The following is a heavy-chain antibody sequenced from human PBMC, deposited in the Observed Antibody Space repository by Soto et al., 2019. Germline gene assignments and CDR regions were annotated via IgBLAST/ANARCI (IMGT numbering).Heavy chain of an antibody. J-gene: IGHJ4*02. Sequence: SETLSLTCTVSGGSVSNSNYDWGWIRQSPGKGLEWVGSVYYRGRSYSKSSVKSRVTISVDTSKNQFSLNLNSVTASDTAVYYCVSQRTSVLTQAYFDYWGPGALVTVSS. D-gene: IGHD2-8*01. CDR3: VSQRTSVLTQAYFDY. CDR1: GGSVSNSNYD. V-gene: IGHV4-39*01. CDR2: VYYRGRS.